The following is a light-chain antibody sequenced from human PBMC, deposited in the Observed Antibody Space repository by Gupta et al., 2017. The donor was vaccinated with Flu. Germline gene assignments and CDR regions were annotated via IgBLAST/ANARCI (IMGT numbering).Light chain of an antibody. V-gene: IGKV3-15*01. J-gene: IGKJ2*02. CDR2: GAS. CDR1: QSVSNY. CDR3: QHETNGPPLRT. Sequence: EIVMTQSPATLSVSPGERATLSCRASQSVSNYLTWYQKKPGHPPRLLIYGASNRATGVTARFSGSGSGTDFTLTISSRQSEDFALYFCQHETNGPPLRTFGQGTKMENK.